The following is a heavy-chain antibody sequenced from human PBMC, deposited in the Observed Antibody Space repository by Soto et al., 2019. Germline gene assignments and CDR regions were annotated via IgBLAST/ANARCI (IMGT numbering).Heavy chain of an antibody. J-gene: IGHJ6*02. V-gene: IGHV5-51*01. CDR1: GYTFTNYC. CDR3: AASIFYYGMDV. Sequence: PVESLKISCKGSGYTFTNYCIDLVRQVPGKGLEWMGIIYHGDSDTKCDPSFQGQVTISADKSINPTYMRWNSLKASDTAIYYWAASIFYYGMDVWGQGPTITV. CDR2: IYHGDSDT.